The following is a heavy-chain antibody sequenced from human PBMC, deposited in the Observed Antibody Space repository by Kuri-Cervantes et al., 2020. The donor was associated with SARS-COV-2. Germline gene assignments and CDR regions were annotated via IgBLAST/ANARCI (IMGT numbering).Heavy chain of an antibody. CDR2: IIPIFGTA. V-gene: IGHV1-69*13. D-gene: IGHD3-16*01. Sequence: SVKVSCKASGGTFSSYAISWVRQAPGQGLEWMGGIIPIFGTANYAQKFQGRVTITADESTSTAYMELSSLRSEDTAVYYCARCPGDYGDYYYYYMDVWGKGTTVTVSS. CDR1: GGTFSSYA. CDR3: ARCPGDYGDYYYYYMDV. J-gene: IGHJ6*03.